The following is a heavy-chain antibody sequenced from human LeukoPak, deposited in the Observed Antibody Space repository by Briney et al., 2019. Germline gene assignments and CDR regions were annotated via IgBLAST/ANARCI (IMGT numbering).Heavy chain of an antibody. V-gene: IGHV3-21*01. CDR2: ISSSSTYI. Sequence: PGGSLRLSCVASGFTFSSYSMNWVRQAPGKGLEWVSSISSSSTYIYYADSVKGRFTISRDNANNSLSLQMHSLRVEDTAVYFCVRPQDLGTLYYWGQGALVTVSA. D-gene: IGHD3-16*01. J-gene: IGHJ4*02. CDR3: VRPQDLGTLYY. CDR1: GFTFSSYS.